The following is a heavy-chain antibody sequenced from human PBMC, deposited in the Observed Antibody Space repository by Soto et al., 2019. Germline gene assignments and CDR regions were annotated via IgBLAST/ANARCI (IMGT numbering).Heavy chain of an antibody. CDR2: ISATNTYT. Sequence: GGSLRLSCAASGFTFRNYAMNWVRQAPGKGLEWVSTISATNTYTYYTDSVKGRFTISRDNSRNTLYLQMNSLTVEDTAVYFCGRDRGHANYDYYYYAMDDWGPGAKVTVYS. CDR3: GRDRGHANYDYYYYAMDD. V-gene: IGHV3-23*01. CDR1: GFTFRNYA. D-gene: IGHD3-16*01. J-gene: IGHJ6*02.